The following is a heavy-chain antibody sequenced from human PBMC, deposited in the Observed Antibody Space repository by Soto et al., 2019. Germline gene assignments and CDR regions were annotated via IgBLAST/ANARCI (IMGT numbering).Heavy chain of an antibody. V-gene: IGHV3-21*01. D-gene: IGHD6-13*01. J-gene: IGHJ3*02. CDR2: ISGSSYFL. Sequence: GWSLRLSCASSVFTFINSIINWVRQAPGHGLEWVSSISGSSYFLYYADSVKGRLTISRDTATNSLYLQMNSLRAEDTAVYYCATSTWYAFDIWGQGTMVTVSS. CDR3: ATSTWYAFDI. CDR1: VFTFINSI.